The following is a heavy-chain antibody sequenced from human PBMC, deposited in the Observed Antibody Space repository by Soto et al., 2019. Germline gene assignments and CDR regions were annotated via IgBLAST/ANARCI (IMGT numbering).Heavy chain of an antibody. CDR2: ISAYNGNT. CDR1: GYTFTSYG. J-gene: IGHJ4*02. D-gene: IGHD5-12*01. CDR3: ATDWSGYNFRYFDY. Sequence: QVQLVQSGAEVKKPGASVKVSCKASGYTFTSYGISWVRQAPGQGLEWMGWISAYNGNTNYAQKLRGRVNMTTDTXXTAVYTELRSLRSDNTDVYYCATDWSGYNFRYFDYWGQGTLVTVSS. V-gene: IGHV1-18*01.